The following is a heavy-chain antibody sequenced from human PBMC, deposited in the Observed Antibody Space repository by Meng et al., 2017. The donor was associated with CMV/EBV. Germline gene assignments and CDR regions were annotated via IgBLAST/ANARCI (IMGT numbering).Heavy chain of an antibody. D-gene: IGHD3-10*01. V-gene: IGHV3-49*04. CDR2: IRSKAYGGTT. CDR1: GFTFGDYA. Sequence: GGSLRLSCTASGFTFGDYAMSWVRQAPGKGLEWVGFIRSKAYGGTTEYAASVKGRFTISRDDPKSIAYLQMNSLKTEDTAVYYCTEGGGYYGSGSYYYGMDVWGQGTTVTVSS. CDR3: TEGGGYYGSGSYYYGMDV. J-gene: IGHJ6*02.